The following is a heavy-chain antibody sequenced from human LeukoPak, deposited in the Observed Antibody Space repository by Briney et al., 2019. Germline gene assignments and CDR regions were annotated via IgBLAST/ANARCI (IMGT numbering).Heavy chain of an antibody. CDR1: GFTFSDYW. J-gene: IGHJ4*02. CDR3: ARGWGEKGRCRGGTCNNPEFDY. Sequence: PGGSLRLSCVVSGFTFSDYWMNWVRQAPGKGLEWVANIKGSGSEKYYLDSVKGRFTISRDNSWNTLYLQMNSLTAEDTAVYYCARGWGEKGRCRGGTCNNPEFDYWGQGALVIVSS. V-gene: IGHV3-7*01. D-gene: IGHD2-15*01. CDR2: IKGSGSEK.